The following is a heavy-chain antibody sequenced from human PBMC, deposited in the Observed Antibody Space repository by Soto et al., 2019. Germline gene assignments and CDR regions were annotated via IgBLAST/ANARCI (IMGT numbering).Heavy chain of an antibody. CDR1: GGSFSGYY. J-gene: IGHJ6*03. D-gene: IGHD3-3*01. V-gene: IGHV4-34*01. CDR2: INHSGST. CDR3: ARLLYDFWSGSLSLYYYYMDV. Sequence: PSETLSLTCAVYGGSFSGYYWSWIRQPPGKGLEWIGEINHSGSTNYNPSPKSRVTISVDTSKNQFSLKLSSVTAADTAVYYCARLLYDFWSGSLSLYYYYMDVWGKGTTVTVSS.